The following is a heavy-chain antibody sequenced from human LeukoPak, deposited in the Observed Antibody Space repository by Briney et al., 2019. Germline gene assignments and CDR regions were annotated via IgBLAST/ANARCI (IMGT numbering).Heavy chain of an antibody. Sequence: PSETLSLTCTVSGGSISSSSYYWGWIRQPPGKGLEWIGSIYYSGSTYYNPSLKSRVTISVDTSKNQFSLKLSSVTAADTAVYYCAAIYSSSWYSHWWFDPWGQGTLVTVSS. J-gene: IGHJ5*02. CDR1: GGSISSSSYY. V-gene: IGHV4-39*07. CDR3: AAIYSSSWYSHWWFDP. CDR2: IYYSGST. D-gene: IGHD6-13*01.